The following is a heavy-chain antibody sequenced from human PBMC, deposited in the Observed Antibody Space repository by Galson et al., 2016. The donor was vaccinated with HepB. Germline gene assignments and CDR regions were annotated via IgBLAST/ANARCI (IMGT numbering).Heavy chain of an antibody. Sequence: SVKVSCKASGYTFIDYYIHWLRQAPGKGLEWMGYMNPERGGINHAQNFRGLVTMTRDTSTSTAYMELNNLSSDDTAVYYCARVRSSGWSVHGLDIWGQGTMVSVSS. CDR2: MNPERGGI. CDR3: ARVRSSGWSVHGLDI. J-gene: IGHJ3*02. CDR1: GYTFIDYY. D-gene: IGHD3-22*01. V-gene: IGHV1-2*04.